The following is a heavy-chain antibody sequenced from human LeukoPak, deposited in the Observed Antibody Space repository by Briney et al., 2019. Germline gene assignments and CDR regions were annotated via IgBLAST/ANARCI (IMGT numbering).Heavy chain of an antibody. CDR1: GGTFSSYA. Sequence: ASVKVSCKASGGTFSSYAISWVRQAPGQGLEWMGWISAYNGNTNYAQKLQGRVTMTTDTSTSTAYMKLRSLRSDDTAVYYCARGLPEGNEFDYWGQGTLVTVSS. J-gene: IGHJ4*02. D-gene: IGHD1-14*01. V-gene: IGHV1-18*01. CDR3: ARGLPEGNEFDY. CDR2: ISAYNGNT.